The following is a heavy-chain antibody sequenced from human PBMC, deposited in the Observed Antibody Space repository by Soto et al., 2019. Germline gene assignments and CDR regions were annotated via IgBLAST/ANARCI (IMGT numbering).Heavy chain of an antibody. CDR2: ISWDGDST. CDR3: AKDIAGSGWYSLDY. J-gene: IGHJ4*02. V-gene: IGHV3-43*01. Sequence: PGGSLRLSCAASGFTFDDYTMHWVRQAPGKGLEWVSLISWDGDSTYYADSVKGKFTISRDSSENNLYLKMNSLRTEDTAFYYCAKDIAGSGWYSLDYWGQGT. CDR1: GFTFDDYT. D-gene: IGHD6-19*01.